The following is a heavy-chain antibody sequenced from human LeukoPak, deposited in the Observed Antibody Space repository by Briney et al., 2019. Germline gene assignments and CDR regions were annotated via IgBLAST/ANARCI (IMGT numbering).Heavy chain of an antibody. Sequence: GESLKISCRGSGYSFTSYWIGWVRQMPGKGLEWMGIIYPGDSDTRYSPSFQGQVTISADKSISTAYLQWSSLKASDTAIYYCARGKIGYSYGSYYWGQGTLVTVSS. V-gene: IGHV5-51*01. CDR2: IYPGDSDT. J-gene: IGHJ4*02. CDR3: ARGKIGYSYGSYY. D-gene: IGHD5-18*01. CDR1: GYSFTSYW.